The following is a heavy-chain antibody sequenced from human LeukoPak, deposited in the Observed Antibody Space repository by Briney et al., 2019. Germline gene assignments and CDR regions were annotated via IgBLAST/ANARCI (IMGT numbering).Heavy chain of an antibody. CDR2: LSGSGGST. Sequence: PGESLRLSCVASGFTFVKYHMSWVRQAPGKGLEWVSTLSGSGGSTYYADSVKGRFTISRDNSKNTLYLQMNSLRAEDTAVYYCAKQLYSGSYYLDYWGQGTLVTVSS. D-gene: IGHD1-26*01. V-gene: IGHV3-23*01. CDR3: AKQLYSGSYYLDY. J-gene: IGHJ4*02. CDR1: GFTFVKYH.